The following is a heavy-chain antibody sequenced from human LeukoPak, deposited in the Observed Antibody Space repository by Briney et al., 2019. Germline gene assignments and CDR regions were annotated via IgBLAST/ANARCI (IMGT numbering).Heavy chain of an antibody. CDR2: ISGSGDNT. CDR3: AKGSYYDSSGSFYFDY. V-gene: IGHV3-23*01. CDR1: GFTFSSYA. Sequence: GGSLRLSCATSGFTFSSYAMSWVRQAPGKGLEWVSGISGSGDNTYYADSVKGRFTISRDNSKNTLYVQVNSLGTEDTAAYYCAKGSYYDSSGSFYFDYWGQGSLVTVSS. J-gene: IGHJ4*02. D-gene: IGHD3-22*01.